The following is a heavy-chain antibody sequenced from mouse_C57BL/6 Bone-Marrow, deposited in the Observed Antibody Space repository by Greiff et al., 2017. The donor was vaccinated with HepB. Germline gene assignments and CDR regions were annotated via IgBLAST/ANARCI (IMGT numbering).Heavy chain of an antibody. V-gene: IGHV5-9*01. D-gene: IGHD1-1*01. CDR2: ISGGGGNT. J-gene: IGHJ2*01. CDR3: ARHTPHYYGRRGYFDY. Sequence: EVKLVESGGGLVKPGGSLKLSCAASGFTFSSYTMSWVRQTPEKRLVWVATISGGGGNTYYPDSVKGRFTISRDNAKNTLYLQMSSLRSEDTALYYCARHTPHYYGRRGYFDYWGQGTTLTVSS. CDR1: GFTFSSYT.